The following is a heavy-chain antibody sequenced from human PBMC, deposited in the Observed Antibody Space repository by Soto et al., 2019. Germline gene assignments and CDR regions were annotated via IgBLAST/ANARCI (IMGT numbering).Heavy chain of an antibody. CDR1: GFTFSSYG. Sequence: GGSLRLSCAASGFTFSSYGMHWVRQAPGKGLEWVAVIWYDGSNKYYADSVKGRFTISRDNAKNSLYLQMNSLRAEDTAVYYCANGGFVTNYYYYYYGMDVWGQGTTVTVSS. D-gene: IGHD2-8*01. V-gene: IGHV3-33*03. CDR2: IWYDGSNK. J-gene: IGHJ6*02. CDR3: ANGGFVTNYYYYYYGMDV.